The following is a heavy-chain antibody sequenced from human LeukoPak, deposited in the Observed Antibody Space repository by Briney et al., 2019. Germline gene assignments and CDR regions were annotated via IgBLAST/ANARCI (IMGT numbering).Heavy chain of an antibody. J-gene: IGHJ4*02. D-gene: IGHD5-18*01. CDR1: GFTFSNYN. V-gene: IGHV3-48*01. CDR2: ITSRSSPI. Sequence: GGSLVLSCAASGFTFSNYNMNWVRQAPGKGLEMVSYITSRSSPIYYADSVLGTYTSSTGNAQNSLYLQMNRLRAEDTAVYYCAKDRMIQLWFISSLTFDYWGQGTL. CDR3: AKDRMIQLWFISSLTFDY.